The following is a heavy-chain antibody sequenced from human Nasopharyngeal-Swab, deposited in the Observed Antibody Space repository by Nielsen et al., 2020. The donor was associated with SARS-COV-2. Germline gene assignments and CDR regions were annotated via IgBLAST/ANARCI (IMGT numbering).Heavy chain of an antibody. Sequence: TLSLTCTVSGGSISSGGYYWSWIRQHPGKGLEWIGYIYYSGSTYYNPSLKSRVTISVDTSKNQFSLKLSSVTAADTAVYYCARVDDILTGYDYWGQGTLVTVSS. V-gene: IGHV4-31*03. CDR1: GGSISSGGYY. CDR2: IYYSGST. CDR3: ARVDDILTGYDY. J-gene: IGHJ4*02. D-gene: IGHD3-9*01.